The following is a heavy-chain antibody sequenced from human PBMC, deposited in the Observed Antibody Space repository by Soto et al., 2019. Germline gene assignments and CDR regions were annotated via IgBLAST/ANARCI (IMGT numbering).Heavy chain of an antibody. CDR3: AGPMTTVTTYYYYGMDV. Sequence: GESLKISCKGSGYSFTSYWISWVRQMPGKGLEWMGRIDPSDSYTNYSPSFQGHVTISADKSISTAYLQWSSLKASDTAMYYCAGPMTTVTTYYYYGMDVWGQGTTVTVYS. V-gene: IGHV5-10-1*01. J-gene: IGHJ6*02. CDR1: GYSFTSYW. D-gene: IGHD4-4*01. CDR2: IDPSDSYT.